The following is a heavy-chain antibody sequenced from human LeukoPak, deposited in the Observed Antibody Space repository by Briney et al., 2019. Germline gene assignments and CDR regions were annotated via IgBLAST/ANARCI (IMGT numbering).Heavy chain of an antibody. CDR2: IYSGGST. CDR1: GFTVSSNY. CDR3: AKDMGVGATPPSL. J-gene: IGHJ4*02. V-gene: IGHV3-53*01. Sequence: PGGSLRLSCAASGFTVSSNYMSWVRQAPGKGLEWVSVIYSGGSTYYADSVKGRFTISRDNSKNTLYLQMSSLRAEDTAVYYCAKDMGVGATPPSLGGQGTLVTVSS. D-gene: IGHD1-26*01.